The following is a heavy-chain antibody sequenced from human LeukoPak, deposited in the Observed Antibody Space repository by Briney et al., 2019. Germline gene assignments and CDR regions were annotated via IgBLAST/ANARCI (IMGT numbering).Heavy chain of an antibody. CDR2: INPSGGST. Sequence: GASVKVSCKASGYTFTGYYMHWVRQAPGQGLEWMGIINPSGGSTSYAQKFQGRVTMTRDMSTSTVYMELSSLRSEDTAVYYCARDGRDGYNYGWFDPWGQGTLVTVSS. J-gene: IGHJ5*02. V-gene: IGHV1-46*01. CDR3: ARDGRDGYNYGWFDP. D-gene: IGHD5-24*01. CDR1: GYTFTGYY.